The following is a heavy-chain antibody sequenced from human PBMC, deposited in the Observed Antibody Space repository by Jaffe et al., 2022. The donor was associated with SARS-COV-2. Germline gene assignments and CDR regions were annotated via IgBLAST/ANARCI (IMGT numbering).Heavy chain of an antibody. CDR1: DDSVSTTGDFY. CDR2: LYYRGSA. Sequence: QLQVQESGPRLLKPSETLSLTCTVSDDSVSTTGDFYWGWIRQPPGKGLEWVANLYYRGSAHLNPSLESRLTISAYPSKRQFSLTLSSVTAADTAMYYCARLGRSQGGYEYYFDYWGQGILVTVSS. CDR3: ARLGRSQGGYEYYFDY. V-gene: IGHV4-39*01. J-gene: IGHJ4*02. D-gene: IGHD5-12*01.